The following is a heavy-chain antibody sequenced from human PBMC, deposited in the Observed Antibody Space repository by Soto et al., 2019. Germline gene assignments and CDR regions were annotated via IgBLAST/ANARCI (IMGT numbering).Heavy chain of an antibody. D-gene: IGHD6-19*01. J-gene: IGHJ5*02. Sequence: QVQLVESGGGVVQPGRSLRLSCAASGFTFSSYGMHWVRQAPGKGLEWVAVIWYDGSNKYYADSVKGRFTISRDNSKNTLYLQMNSLRAEDTAVYYCARDPGIAVAGGNWFDPWGQGNLVTVYS. V-gene: IGHV3-33*01. CDR3: ARDPGIAVAGGNWFDP. CDR1: GFTFSSYG. CDR2: IWYDGSNK.